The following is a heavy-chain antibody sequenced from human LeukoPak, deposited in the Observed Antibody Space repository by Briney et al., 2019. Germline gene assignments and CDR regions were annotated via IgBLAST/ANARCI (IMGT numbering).Heavy chain of an antibody. CDR2: INSDGSTT. J-gene: IGHJ4*02. Sequence: GGSLRLACAASELTFNSNWMHWVRQAPGKGLVWVSRINSDGSTTNYADSVKGRFTISRDNAKNTPYLQMNSLRAEDTAVYYCTSYTSGWNWGQGTLVTVSS. CDR1: ELTFNSNW. CDR3: TSYTSGWN. D-gene: IGHD6-19*01. V-gene: IGHV3-74*01.